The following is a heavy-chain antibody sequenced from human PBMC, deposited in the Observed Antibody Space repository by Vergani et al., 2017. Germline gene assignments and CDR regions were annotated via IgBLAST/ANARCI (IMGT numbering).Heavy chain of an antibody. Sequence: QLHLQESCPGLVKPSETLSLTCTVSGGSITSSSYYWGWIRQPPGKGLEWIGNIYHSGGAYYNPSLKGRVTISGDTSKNQFSLEVTSVTAADTAIYFCARTESFILRYFHWALWGQGTLVTVSS. V-gene: IGHV4-39*01. CDR2: IYHSGGA. D-gene: IGHD3-9*01. CDR3: ARTESFILRYFHWAL. CDR1: GGSITSSSYY. J-gene: IGHJ4*02.